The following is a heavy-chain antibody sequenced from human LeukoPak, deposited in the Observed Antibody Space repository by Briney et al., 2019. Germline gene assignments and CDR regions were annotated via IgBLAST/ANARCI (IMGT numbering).Heavy chain of an antibody. D-gene: IGHD6-6*01. V-gene: IGHV1-18*01. J-gene: IGHJ5*02. CDR3: ARAFILYSSSGGFDP. CDR1: GGTFSSYA. Sequence: GASVKVSCKASGGTFSSYAISWVRQAPGQGLEWMGWISAYNGNTNYAQKLQGRVTMTTDTSTSTAYMELRSLRSDDTAVYYCARAFILYSSSGGFDPWGQGTLVTVSS. CDR2: ISAYNGNT.